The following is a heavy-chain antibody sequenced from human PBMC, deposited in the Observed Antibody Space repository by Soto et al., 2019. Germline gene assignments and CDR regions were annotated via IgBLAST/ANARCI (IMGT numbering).Heavy chain of an antibody. CDR1: GFTFSTAW. D-gene: IGHD3-16*01. CDR2: IYSGGTT. Sequence: GGSLRLSCAASGFTFSTAWINWVRQAPGKGLEWVSVIYSGGTTYYADSVKGRFTISRHNSKNTVYLQMNSLRVEDTAVYYCARDGGFDLWGQGTMVTVSS. J-gene: IGHJ3*01. CDR3: ARDGGFDL. V-gene: IGHV3-53*04.